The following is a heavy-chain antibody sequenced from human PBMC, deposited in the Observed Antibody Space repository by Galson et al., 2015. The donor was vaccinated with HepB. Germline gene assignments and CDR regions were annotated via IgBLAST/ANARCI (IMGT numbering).Heavy chain of an antibody. Sequence: SLRLSCAVSGFTYSNYWMSWVRQAPGRGLEWVANIRYDGSEEYYVRSVEGRFTVSRDNAQNSLYLHMSSLRAEDTAVYYCARGWEIEVTANFDYWGQGALVTVSS. CDR1: GFTYSNYW. CDR3: ARGWEIEVTANFDY. J-gene: IGHJ4*02. D-gene: IGHD2-21*02. CDR2: IRYDGSEE. V-gene: IGHV3-7*03.